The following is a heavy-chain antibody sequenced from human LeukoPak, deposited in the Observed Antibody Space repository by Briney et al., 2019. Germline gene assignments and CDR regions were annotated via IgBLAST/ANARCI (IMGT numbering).Heavy chain of an antibody. CDR3: AKDRKELSYYYYMDV. Sequence: PGGSLRLSCAASGFTFSSYGMHWVRQAPGKGLEGVAFIRYDGSNKYYADSVKGRFTISRDNSKNTLYLQMNSLRAEDTAVYYCAKDRKELSYYYYMDVWGKGTTVTVSS. D-gene: IGHD1-26*01. J-gene: IGHJ6*03. CDR2: IRYDGSNK. V-gene: IGHV3-30*02. CDR1: GFTFSSYG.